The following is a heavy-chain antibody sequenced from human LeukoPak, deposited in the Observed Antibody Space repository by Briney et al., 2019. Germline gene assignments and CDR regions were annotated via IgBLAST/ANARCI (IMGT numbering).Heavy chain of an antibody. J-gene: IGHJ4*02. CDR1: GXTFRNYA. CDR2: FSVSSGNT. CDR3: VKRPEVGGTTGKYFDH. Sequence: GGSLRLSWAASGXTFRNYAMSWVRLAPGKGLEWVSTFSVSSGNTYYADSVRGRFTISRDTSKNTLYLQMSSLRADDTAVYYCVKRPEVGGTTGKYFDHWGQGTPVTVSA. D-gene: IGHD1-26*01. V-gene: IGHV3-23*01.